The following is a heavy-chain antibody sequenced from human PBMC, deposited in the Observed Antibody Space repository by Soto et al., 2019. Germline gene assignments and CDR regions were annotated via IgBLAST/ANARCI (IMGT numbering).Heavy chain of an antibody. CDR1: GGSLSGYY. J-gene: IGHJ4*02. CDR3: ARGQEGVVATH. D-gene: IGHD5-12*01. Sequence: QVQLQQWGAGLLKPSETLSLNCAVTGGSLSGYYWSWIRQPPGKELEWIGEVKDGGHTNYSPSLRGRVTISSDTSNNQFSLRLNSVTAADTGLYYCARGQEGVVATHWDQGSLVTVSS. CDR2: VKDGGHT. V-gene: IGHV4-34*01.